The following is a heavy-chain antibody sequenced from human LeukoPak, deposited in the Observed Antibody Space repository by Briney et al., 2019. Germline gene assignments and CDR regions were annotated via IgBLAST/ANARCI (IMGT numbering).Heavy chain of an antibody. Sequence: PGRSLRLSCAASGFTFDDYAMHWVRQAPGKGLEWVSGISWNSGSIGYADSVKGRFTISRDNAKNSLYLQMNSLRAEDTAVYYCASHDPAAAGTGDYWGQGTLVTVSS. CDR2: ISWNSGSI. D-gene: IGHD6-13*01. J-gene: IGHJ4*02. CDR3: ASHDPAAAGTGDY. V-gene: IGHV3-9*01. CDR1: GFTFDDYA.